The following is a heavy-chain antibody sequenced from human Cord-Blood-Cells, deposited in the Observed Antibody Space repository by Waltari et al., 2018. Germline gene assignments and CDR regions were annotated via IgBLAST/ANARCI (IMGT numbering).Heavy chain of an antibody. Sequence: LEWVSSISSSSSYIYYADSVKGRFTISRDNAKNSLYLQMNSLRAEDTAVYYCARDGRFLDAFDIWGQGTMVTVSS. J-gene: IGHJ3*02. D-gene: IGHD3-10*01. CDR3: ARDGRFLDAFDI. V-gene: IGHV3-21*01. CDR2: ISSSSSYI.